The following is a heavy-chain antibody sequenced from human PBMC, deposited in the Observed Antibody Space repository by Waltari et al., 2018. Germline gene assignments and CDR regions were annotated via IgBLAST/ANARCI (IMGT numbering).Heavy chain of an antibody. CDR2: IIPILGIA. J-gene: IGHJ4*02. CDR3: ARDMTKTRSPPPYYFDY. Sequence: QVQLVQSGAEVKKPGSSVKVSCKASGGTFSSYAISWVRQAPGQGLEWMGGIIPILGIANYAQKSQGRVTITADKSTSTGYMELSSLRSEDTAVYYCARDMTKTRSPPPYYFDYWGQGTLVTVSS. D-gene: IGHD4-17*01. CDR1: GGTFSSYA. V-gene: IGHV1-69*10.